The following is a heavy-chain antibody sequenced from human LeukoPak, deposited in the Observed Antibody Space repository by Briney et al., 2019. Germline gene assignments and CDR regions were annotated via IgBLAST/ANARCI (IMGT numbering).Heavy chain of an antibody. V-gene: IGHV3-23*01. J-gene: IGHJ4*02. CDR2: ISGSGDST. CDR1: GFTFSSYA. D-gene: IGHD2-15*01. Sequence: GGSLRLSCAASGFTFSSYAMSWVRQAPGKGLEWVSVISGSGDSTYYADSVKGRFTISRDNSKNTLYLQMNSLRGEDSAVYYCAKGGNPSCYSGCDCWGLGTLVTVSS. CDR3: AKGGNPSCYSGCDC.